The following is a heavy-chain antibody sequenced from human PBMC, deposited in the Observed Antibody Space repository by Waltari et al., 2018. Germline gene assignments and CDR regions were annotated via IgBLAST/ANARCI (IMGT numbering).Heavy chain of an antibody. D-gene: IGHD1-26*01. CDR2: LRFDGSLT. Sequence: QVQLVESGGGVVQPGGSLRLSCVTSGFSLTDYGLHWVRQAPGRGLGWGALLRFDGSLTYYADSVKGRFTVSSDSAERTVYLQMNTLSGEDTAVYYCAKQGGNYPKLFFYMDVWGKGTTVTVSS. V-gene: IGHV3-30*02. J-gene: IGHJ6*03. CDR3: AKQGGNYPKLFFYMDV. CDR1: GFSLTDYG.